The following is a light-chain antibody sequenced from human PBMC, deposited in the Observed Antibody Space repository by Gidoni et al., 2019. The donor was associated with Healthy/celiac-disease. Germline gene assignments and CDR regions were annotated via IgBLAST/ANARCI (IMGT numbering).Light chain of an antibody. CDR1: QGISSY. Sequence: DIQLTQSPSFLSASVGDRVTITCRASQGISSYLAWYQQKPGEAPKLLIYAASTLQSGVPSRFSGSRCGTEVTITISSLQPEEYATYYCQQLNSYPPYTFGEGTKLEIK. J-gene: IGKJ2*01. CDR3: QQLNSYPPYT. V-gene: IGKV1-9*01. CDR2: AAS.